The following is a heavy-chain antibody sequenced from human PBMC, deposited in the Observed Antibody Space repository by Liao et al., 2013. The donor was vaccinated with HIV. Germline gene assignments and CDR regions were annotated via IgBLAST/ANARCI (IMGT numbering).Heavy chain of an antibody. V-gene: IGHV4-4*07. D-gene: IGHD2-15*01. CDR3: VHCSGLYWNAFDI. Sequence: QVQLQESGPGLVKPSETLSLTCTVSGGSISSFYWSWIRQPAGKGLEWIGRIYTSGSTNYNPSLKSRVTISEDSSKNQFSLNLTSVTAADTAVYYCVHCSGLYWNAFDIWGQGTMVTVSS. CDR2: IYTSGST. J-gene: IGHJ3*02. CDR1: GGSISSFY.